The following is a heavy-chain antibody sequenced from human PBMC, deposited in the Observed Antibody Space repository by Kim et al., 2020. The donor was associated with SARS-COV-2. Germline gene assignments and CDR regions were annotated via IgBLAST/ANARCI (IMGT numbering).Heavy chain of an antibody. V-gene: IGHV3-74*01. CDR3: ARQIGSSGDF. Sequence: GGSLRLSCAASGFTFSKYFMYWVRQVPEKGLVWVSRINPDGTSVNYADSVRGRFTMSRDNAKNTLFLQMNSLRVDDTAIYYCARQIGSSGDFWGQGTLVTVSS. D-gene: IGHD3-22*01. CDR2: INPDGTSV. CDR1: GFTFSKYF. J-gene: IGHJ4*02.